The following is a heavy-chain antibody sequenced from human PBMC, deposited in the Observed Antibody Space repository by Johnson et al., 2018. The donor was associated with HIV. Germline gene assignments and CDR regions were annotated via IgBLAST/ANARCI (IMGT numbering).Heavy chain of an antibody. CDR2: INWNGGTT. J-gene: IGHJ3*02. Sequence: VQLVESGGGVLRRGGSLRLSCEGFGFIFDDYDLSWVRQAPGKGLEWVSGINWNGGTTAYADSVKGRCTISRDNGKNSLYLQMNRRGAEDTAVYYCAGEEGSSPRDAFDIWGQGTMVTVSS. V-gene: IGHV3-20*04. CDR1: GFIFDDYD. CDR3: AGEEGSSPRDAFDI. D-gene: IGHD6-6*01.